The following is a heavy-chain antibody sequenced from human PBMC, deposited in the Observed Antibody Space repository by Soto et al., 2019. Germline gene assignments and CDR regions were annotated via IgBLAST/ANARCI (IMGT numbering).Heavy chain of an antibody. CDR1: GFTFSSYA. CDR2: ISYDGSNK. J-gene: IGHJ5*02. D-gene: IGHD2-2*01. V-gene: IGHV3-30-3*01. CDR3: ARDRVVVVPAGREGWFDP. Sequence: QVQLVESGGGVVQPGRSLRLSCAASGFTFSSYAMHWVRQAPGKGLEWVAVISYDGSNKYYADSVKGRFTISRDNSKNTLYLQMNSLGAEDTAVYYCARDRVVVVPAGREGWFDPWGQGTLVTVSS.